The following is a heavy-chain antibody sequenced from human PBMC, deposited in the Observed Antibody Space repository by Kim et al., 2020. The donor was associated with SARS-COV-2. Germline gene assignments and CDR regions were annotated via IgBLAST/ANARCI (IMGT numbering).Heavy chain of an antibody. CDR1: GFTFSSYW. CDR3: ARGAYCGGDCYSGWFDP. D-gene: IGHD2-21*02. J-gene: IGHJ5*02. V-gene: IGHV3-7*01. CDR2: IKQDGSEK. Sequence: GGSLRLSCAASGFTFSSYWMSWVRQAPGKGLEWVANIKQDGSEKYYVDSVKGRFTISRDNAKNSLYLQMNSLRAEDTAVYYCARGAYCGGDCYSGWFDPWGQGTLVTVSS.